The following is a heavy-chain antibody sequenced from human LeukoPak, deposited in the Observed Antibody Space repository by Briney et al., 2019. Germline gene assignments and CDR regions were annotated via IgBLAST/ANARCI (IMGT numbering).Heavy chain of an antibody. CDR3: ARETSQKGAHYMDV. Sequence: SETLSLTCTVSGYSISSGYYWGWIRQPPGKGLEWIGSIYHSGSTYYNPSLKSRVTISVDTSKNQFSLKLSSVTAADTAVYYCARETSQKGAHYMDVWGKGTTVTISS. V-gene: IGHV4-38-2*02. CDR2: IYHSGST. D-gene: IGHD3-16*01. CDR1: GYSISSGYY. J-gene: IGHJ6*03.